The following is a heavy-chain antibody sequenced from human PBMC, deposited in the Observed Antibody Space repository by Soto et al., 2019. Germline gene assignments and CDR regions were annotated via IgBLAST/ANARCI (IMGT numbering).Heavy chain of an antibody. V-gene: IGHV3-53*01. J-gene: IGHJ4*02. CDR2: IYSGGST. CDR1: GFTVSSNY. Sequence: GGSLRLSCAASGFTVSSNYMSWVRQAPGKRLEWVSVIYSGGSTYYADSVKGRFTISRDNAKNSLYLQMNSLRAEDTAVYYCARVLPGSWFLCDYWGQGTLVTVSS. D-gene: IGHD6-13*01. CDR3: ARVLPGSWFLCDY.